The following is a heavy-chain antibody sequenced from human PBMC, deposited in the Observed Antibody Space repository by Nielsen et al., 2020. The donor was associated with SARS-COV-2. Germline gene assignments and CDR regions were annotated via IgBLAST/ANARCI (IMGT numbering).Heavy chain of an antibody. D-gene: IGHD3-3*01. Sequence: SETLSLTCTVSGGSISSYYWSWIRQPPGKGLEWIGYIYYSGSTNYNPSLKSRVTISVDTSKNQFSLKLSSVTAADTAVYYCATLTYYDFWSYNWGQGTLVTVSP. CDR3: ATLTYYDFWSYN. CDR1: GGSISSYY. V-gene: IGHV4-59*01. J-gene: IGHJ4*02. CDR2: IYYSGST.